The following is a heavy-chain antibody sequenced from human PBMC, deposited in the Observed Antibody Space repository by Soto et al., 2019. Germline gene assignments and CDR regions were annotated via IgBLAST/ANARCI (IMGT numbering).Heavy chain of an antibody. CDR3: ARRFTDAGSGSYYPVDY. J-gene: IGHJ4*02. Sequence: QVQLVQSGAEVKKPGASVKVSCKASGYTFTSYGISWVRQAPGQGLEWMGWISAYNGNTNYAQKLQGRVTMTTDTSASTAYMELRSLRSDDTAVYYCARRFTDAGSGSYYPVDYWGQGTLVTVSS. D-gene: IGHD3-10*01. CDR2: ISAYNGNT. V-gene: IGHV1-18*01. CDR1: GYTFTSYG.